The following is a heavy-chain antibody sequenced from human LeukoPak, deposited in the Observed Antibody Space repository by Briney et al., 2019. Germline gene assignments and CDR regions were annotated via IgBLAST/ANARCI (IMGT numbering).Heavy chain of an antibody. D-gene: IGHD3-10*01. CDR3: ARHRGSGSPYFDY. J-gene: IGHJ4*02. CDR2: IYYSGST. Sequence: SETLSLTCTVSGDSINSYYWSWIRQSPGKGLEWIGYIYYSGSTKYNPSLKSRVIILVDTSKNQFSLKLSSVTAADTATYYCARHRGSGSPYFDYWGQGTLVTVSS. V-gene: IGHV4-59*08. CDR1: GDSINSYY.